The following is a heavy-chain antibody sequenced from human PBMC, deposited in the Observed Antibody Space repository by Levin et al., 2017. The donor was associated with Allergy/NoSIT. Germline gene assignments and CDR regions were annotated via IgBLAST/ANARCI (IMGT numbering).Heavy chain of an antibody. Sequence: GGSLRLSCAASGFTFSSYDMHWVRQATGKGLEWVSAIGTAGDTYYPGSVKGRFTISRENAKNSLYLQMNSLRAGDTAVYYCARSYCRGGSCYLYGMDVWGQGTTVTVSS. J-gene: IGHJ6*02. V-gene: IGHV3-13*01. D-gene: IGHD2-15*01. CDR1: GFTFSSYD. CDR3: ARSYCRGGSCYLYGMDV. CDR2: IGTAGDT.